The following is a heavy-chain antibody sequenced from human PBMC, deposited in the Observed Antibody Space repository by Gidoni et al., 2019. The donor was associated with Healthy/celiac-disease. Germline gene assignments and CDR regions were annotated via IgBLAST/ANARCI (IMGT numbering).Heavy chain of an antibody. CDR1: GGSISSNSYN. CDR2: LFYSGST. CDR3: ARLADY. J-gene: IGHJ4*02. Sequence: QQQLQESGPGLVKPSETLSLTCTVSGGSISSNSYNWVWIRQPPGKGLEWIGTLFYSGSTYYSPSLKGRVAMSVDTSKNQFSLKLRSVTAADTAVYFCARLADYWGQGTLVTVS. V-gene: IGHV4-39*01.